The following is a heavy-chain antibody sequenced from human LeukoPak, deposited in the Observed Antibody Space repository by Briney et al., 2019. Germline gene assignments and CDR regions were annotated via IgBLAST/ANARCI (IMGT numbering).Heavy chain of an antibody. Sequence: GGSLRLSCAASGFSLSGYWMTWVRQAPGKGLEWVANIKDDGSRKHDVDSARGRFTISRHNSKNTLYLQMNSLRAEDTAVYYCARVLTLYGMDVWGQGTTVTVSS. J-gene: IGHJ6*02. CDR1: GFSLSGYW. CDR3: ARVLTLYGMDV. CDR2: IKDDGSRK. V-gene: IGHV3-7*03.